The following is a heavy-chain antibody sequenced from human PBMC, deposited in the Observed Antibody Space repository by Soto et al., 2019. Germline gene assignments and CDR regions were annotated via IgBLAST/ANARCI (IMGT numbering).Heavy chain of an antibody. D-gene: IGHD3-10*01. CDR1: GYTFTGYY. Sequence: ASVQVSCTASGYTFTGYYMHGVRQAPGQGLEWMGWINPNSGGTNYAQKFQGRVTMTRDTSISTAYMELSRLRSDDTAVYYCASEMVRGVIIPRGYWGQGTLVTVSS. CDR3: ASEMVRGVIIPRGY. J-gene: IGHJ4*02. V-gene: IGHV1-2*02. CDR2: INPNSGGT.